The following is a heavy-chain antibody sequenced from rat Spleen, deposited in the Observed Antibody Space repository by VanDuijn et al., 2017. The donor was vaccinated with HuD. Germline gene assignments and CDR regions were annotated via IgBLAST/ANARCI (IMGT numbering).Heavy chain of an antibody. CDR3: AREGAWVDYFDY. J-gene: IGHJ2*01. D-gene: IGHD1-7*01. CDR2: IWTGGST. V-gene: IGHV2-30*01. Sequence: QVQLKESGPGLVQPSQTLSLTCTVSGFSITSYNVPWVRQPPGKGLEGMGIIWTGGSTDYNSALKSRLSISRDTSKRQVFLKMNSLQTEDIATYYCAREGAWVDYFDYWGQGVMVTVSS. CDR1: GFSITSYN.